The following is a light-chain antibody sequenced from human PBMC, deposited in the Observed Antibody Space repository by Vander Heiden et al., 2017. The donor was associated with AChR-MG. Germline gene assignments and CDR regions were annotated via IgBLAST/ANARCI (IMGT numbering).Light chain of an antibody. J-gene: IGKJ1*01. CDR1: QSISSY. Sequence: DIQMTQSPSSLSASVGDRVTITCRASQSISSYLNWYQQKPGKAPKLLIYNASSLQSGVPSRFSGSGSGTDFTLTISRLQPEDFATYYCQQRDSTPWTFGQRTKVEIK. CDR2: NAS. V-gene: IGKV1-39*01. CDR3: QQRDSTPWT.